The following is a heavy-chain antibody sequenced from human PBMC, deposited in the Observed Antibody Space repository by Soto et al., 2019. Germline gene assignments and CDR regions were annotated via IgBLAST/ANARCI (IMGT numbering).Heavy chain of an antibody. V-gene: IGHV4-59*01. CDR2: IYYTGST. CDR1: GGSISSNY. CDR3: ARSYPNTIFGVVPSRGLDV. D-gene: IGHD3-3*01. J-gene: IGHJ6*02. Sequence: PSETLSLTCIVSGGSISSNYWSWIRQPPGKGLEWIGYIYYTGSTNFNPSLKNRVIISVDTSKSQFSLKLSSVTAADTAVYYCARSYPNTIFGVVPSRGLDVWGQGTTVTVSS.